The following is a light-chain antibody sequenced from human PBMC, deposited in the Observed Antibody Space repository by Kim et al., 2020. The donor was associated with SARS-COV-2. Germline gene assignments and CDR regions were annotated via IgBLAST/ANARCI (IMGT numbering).Light chain of an antibody. CDR2: GKN. CDR3: NSRDSNDNVV. Sequence: SSELTQDPAVSVALGQTVRITCQGDSLRSYYATWYQQKPGQAPILVIYGKNNRPSGIPDRFCGSSSGNTASLTITGTQAGDEADYYCNSRDSNDNVVFGGGTKLTVL. CDR1: SLRSYY. V-gene: IGLV3-19*01. J-gene: IGLJ3*02.